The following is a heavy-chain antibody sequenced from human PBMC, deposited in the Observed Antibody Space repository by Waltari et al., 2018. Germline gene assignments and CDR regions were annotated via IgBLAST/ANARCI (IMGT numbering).Heavy chain of an antibody. Sequence: QVQLQQWGAGLLKPSETLSLTCAVYGGSFSGYYWSWISQPPGKGVQWIGELNHTGTTHYTPARKSRVTISVDTCKTQFSLLLSAVTAADTAVYYCARGVWHYFWSGYPFDYWGQGTLVTVSS. CDR2: LNHTGTT. J-gene: IGHJ4*02. D-gene: IGHD3-3*01. V-gene: IGHV4-34*01. CDR3: ARGVWHYFWSGYPFDY. CDR1: GGSFSGYY.